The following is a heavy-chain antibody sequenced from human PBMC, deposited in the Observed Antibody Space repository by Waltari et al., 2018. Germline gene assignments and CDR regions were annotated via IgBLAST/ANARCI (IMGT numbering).Heavy chain of an antibody. CDR1: GYSISSGYY. J-gene: IGHJ4*02. D-gene: IGHD4-17*01. V-gene: IGHV4-38-2*01. CDR3: ARVVYGGNSRLRTTRYYFDY. CDR2: ISPSGST. Sequence: QVQLQESGPGLVKPSETLSLTCAVSGYSISSGYYWGWTRQPPGKGLEGIGSISPSGSTYYNPSLKSRVTISVDTSKNQFSLKLSSVTAADTAVYYCARVVYGGNSRLRTTRYYFDYWGQGTLVTVSS.